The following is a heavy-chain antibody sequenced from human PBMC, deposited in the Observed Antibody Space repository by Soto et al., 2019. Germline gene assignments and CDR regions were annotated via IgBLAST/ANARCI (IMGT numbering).Heavy chain of an antibody. J-gene: IGHJ5*02. CDR3: ARDHTGSYYPSWFDP. Sequence: PSETLSLTCTVSGGSISSYYWSWIRQPPGKGLEWIGYIYYSGSTNYNPSLKSRVTISVDTSKNHFSLKLSSVTAADTAVYYCARDHTGSYYPSWFDPWGQGTLVTVSS. D-gene: IGHD1-26*01. V-gene: IGHV4-59*01. CDR2: IYYSGST. CDR1: GGSISSYY.